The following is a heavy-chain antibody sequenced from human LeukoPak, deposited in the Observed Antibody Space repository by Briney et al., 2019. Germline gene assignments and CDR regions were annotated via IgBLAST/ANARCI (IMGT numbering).Heavy chain of an antibody. J-gene: IGHJ4*02. CDR1: GFTFSTYA. Sequence: GGSLRLSCAASGFTFSTYAMHWVRQAPGKGLEWVSYISSSGSTIYYADSVKGRFTISRDNAKNSLYLQMNSLRAEDTAVYYCAREYGSGYYYHYFDYWGQGTLVTVSS. CDR2: ISSSGSTI. CDR3: AREYGSGYYYHYFDY. V-gene: IGHV3-48*03. D-gene: IGHD3-22*01.